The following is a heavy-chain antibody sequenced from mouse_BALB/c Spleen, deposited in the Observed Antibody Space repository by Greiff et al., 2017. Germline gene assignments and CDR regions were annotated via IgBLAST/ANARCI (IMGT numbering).Heavy chain of an antibody. CDR3: ARDPGARATGFAY. D-gene: IGHD3-1*01. CDR1: GFSLTSYG. J-gene: IGHJ3*01. V-gene: IGHV2-9*02. CDR2: IWAGGST. Sequence: VKLVESGPGLVAPSQSLSITCTVSGFSLTSYGVHWVRQPPGKGLEWLGVIWAGGSTNYNSALMSRLSISKDNSKSQVFLKMNSLQTDDTAMYYCARDPGARATGFAYWGQGTLVTVSA.